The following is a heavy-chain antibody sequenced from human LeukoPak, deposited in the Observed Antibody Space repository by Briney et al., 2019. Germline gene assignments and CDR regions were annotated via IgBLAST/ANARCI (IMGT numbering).Heavy chain of an antibody. D-gene: IGHD5-18*01. CDR2: INHSGST. CDR1: GGSFSGYY. V-gene: IGHV4-34*01. CDR3: ASGDTAMVSPFDY. J-gene: IGHJ4*02. Sequence: SETLSLTCAVYGGSFSGYYWSWIRQPPGKGLEWIGEINHSGSTNYNPSLKSRVTISVDTSKNQFSLKLSSVTAAETAVYYCASGDTAMVSPFDYWGQGTLVTVSS.